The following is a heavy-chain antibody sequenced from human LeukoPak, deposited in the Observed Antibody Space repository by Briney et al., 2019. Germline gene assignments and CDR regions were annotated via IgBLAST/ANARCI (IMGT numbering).Heavy chain of an antibody. Sequence: PSETLSLTCTVPGGSLSSYYWSWIRQPPGKGLEWIGYIYYSGSTNYNPSLQSRVTISVDTSKNQFSLKLSSVTTADTAVYYCAGGGSDGYSYGSFYYMDVWGKGTTVTVSS. J-gene: IGHJ6*03. CDR3: AGGGSDGYSYGSFYYMDV. CDR1: GGSLSSYY. D-gene: IGHD5-18*01. V-gene: IGHV4-59*01. CDR2: IYYSGST.